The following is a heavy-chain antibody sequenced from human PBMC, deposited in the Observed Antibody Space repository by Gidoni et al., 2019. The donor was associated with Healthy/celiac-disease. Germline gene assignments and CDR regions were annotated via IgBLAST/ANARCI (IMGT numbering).Heavy chain of an antibody. CDR1: GGTFSSYA. CDR2: FIPIFGTA. CDR3: ARVPNWGDDAFDI. V-gene: IGHV1-69*01. J-gene: IGHJ3*02. D-gene: IGHD7-27*01. Sequence: QVQLVQSGAAVQKPGASAKVPCKASGGTFSSYAISWVRPAPEQGLEWMGGFIPIFGTANYAQKFQSRVTITADQSTSTAYVELGSLRSEDRAVYYCARVPNWGDDAFDIWGQGTMVTVSS.